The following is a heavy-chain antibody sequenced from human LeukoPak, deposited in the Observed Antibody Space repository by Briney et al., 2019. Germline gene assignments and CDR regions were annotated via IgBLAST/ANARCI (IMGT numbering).Heavy chain of an antibody. D-gene: IGHD3-22*01. CDR3: ARALGGARTYYYDSSGREAFDI. V-gene: IGHV4-61*02. CDR1: GGSVNSGGYY. Sequence: SQTLSLTCTVSGGSVNSGGYYWTWIRQPAGKGLEWIGRIYTSETTNYNPSLKSRVTTSVDKSKNQFSLKLSSVTAADTAVYYCARALGGARTYYYDSSGREAFDIWGQGTMVTVSS. CDR2: IYTSETT. J-gene: IGHJ3*02.